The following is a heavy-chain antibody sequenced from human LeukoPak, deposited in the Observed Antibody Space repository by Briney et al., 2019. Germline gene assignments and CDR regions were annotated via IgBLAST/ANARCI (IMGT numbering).Heavy chain of an antibody. D-gene: IGHD4-17*01. CDR2: IYRDGST. CDR3: ARDSGDGDYEPLDS. J-gene: IGHJ4*02. Sequence: GGSLRLSCAASVFIVSSTYMKWVRQARRKGLEWVSIIYRDGSTYYADYVKGRFTISRDNSKNTLYLQMNSLRVEDTAMYYCARDSGDGDYEPLDSWGQGTLVIVSS. V-gene: IGHV3-53*01. CDR1: VFIVSSTY.